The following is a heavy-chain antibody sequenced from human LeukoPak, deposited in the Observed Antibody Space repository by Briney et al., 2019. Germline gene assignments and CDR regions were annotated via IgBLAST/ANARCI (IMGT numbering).Heavy chain of an antibody. CDR3: ARGSGYYCDY. D-gene: IGHD3-22*01. CDR1: GGSISSGGYY. CDR2: IYYSGST. V-gene: IGHV4-31*03. J-gene: IGHJ4*02. Sequence: MASETLSLTCTVSGGSISSGGYYWSWIRQHPGKGLEWIGYIYYSGSTYYNPSLKSRVTISVDTSKNQFSLKLSSVTAADTAVYYCARGSGYYCDYWGQGTLVTVSS.